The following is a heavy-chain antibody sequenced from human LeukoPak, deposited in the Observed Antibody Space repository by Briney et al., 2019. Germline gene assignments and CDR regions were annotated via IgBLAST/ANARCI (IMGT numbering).Heavy chain of an antibody. Sequence: GESLKISCKGSGYSFPSYWIGWVRQMPGKGLEWMGIIYPGDSDTRYSPSFQGQVTISADKSISTAYLQWSNLKASDTVIYYCARQGGSYWSHFDYWGQGTLVTVSS. V-gene: IGHV5-51*01. D-gene: IGHD1-26*01. CDR1: GYSFPSYW. CDR3: ARQGGSYWSHFDY. CDR2: IYPGDSDT. J-gene: IGHJ4*02.